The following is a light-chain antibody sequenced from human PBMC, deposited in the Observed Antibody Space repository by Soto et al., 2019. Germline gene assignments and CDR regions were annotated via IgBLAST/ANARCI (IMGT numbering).Light chain of an antibody. CDR1: QSISNR. J-gene: IGKJ1*01. CDR2: SAY. V-gene: IGKV1-5*01. Sequence: DIQMTQSPSTLSASVGDRVTITCRASQSISNRLAWYQQKPGKAPNLLIYSAYNLEGGVPSRFSGSGSGTEFTLTISSLQPDDFATYYCQQYHSFWTFGQGTQVESK. CDR3: QQYHSFWT.